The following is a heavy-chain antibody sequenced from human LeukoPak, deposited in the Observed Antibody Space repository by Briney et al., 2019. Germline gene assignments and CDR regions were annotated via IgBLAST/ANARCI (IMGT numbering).Heavy chain of an antibody. V-gene: IGHV1-46*01. Sequence: AXXKVSCKASGYTFTSYYMHWVRQAPGQGLEWMGVINPSGGSTSYAQKFQGRVTMTRDTSTSTVYMELSSLRSEDTAVYYCARDLGHYYGSGNYFDYWGQGTLVTVSS. J-gene: IGHJ4*02. CDR3: ARDLGHYYGSGNYFDY. CDR2: INPSGGST. CDR1: GYTFTSYY. D-gene: IGHD3-10*01.